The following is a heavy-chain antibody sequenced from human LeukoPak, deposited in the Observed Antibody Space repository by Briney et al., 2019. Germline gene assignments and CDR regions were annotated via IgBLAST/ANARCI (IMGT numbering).Heavy chain of an antibody. J-gene: IGHJ5*02. V-gene: IGHV4-34*01. CDR3: ARTLRSMVRGVKVFDP. D-gene: IGHD3-10*01. Sequence: SETLSLTCAVYGGSFSGYYWSWLRQPPGQGLEWIGEINHSGSTNYNPSLKSRVTISVDTSKNQFSLKLSSVTAADTAVYYCARTLRSMVRGVKVFDPWGQGTLVTVSS. CDR1: GGSFSGYY. CDR2: INHSGST.